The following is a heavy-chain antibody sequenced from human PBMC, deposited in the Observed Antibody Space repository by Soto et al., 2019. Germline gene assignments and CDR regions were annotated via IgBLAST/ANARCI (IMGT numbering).Heavy chain of an antibody. CDR2: VGSKGEGYVT. D-gene: IGHD1-26*01. Sequence: GESLKISCAASGFTFTASALHWVRQASGKGLEWVGRVGSKGEGYVTTYGTSVKGRYTISRDDSKNTAYLQMNSLKIENTAVYYCIKYSGAASTPAALGQGALVTVSS. CDR3: IKYSGAASTPAA. CDR1: GFTFTASA. J-gene: IGHJ5*02. V-gene: IGHV3-73*01.